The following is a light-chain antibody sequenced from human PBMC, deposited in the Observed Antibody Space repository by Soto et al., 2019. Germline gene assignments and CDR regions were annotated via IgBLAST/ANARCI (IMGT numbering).Light chain of an antibody. CDR3: QQYKSPPYT. CDR2: DAS. Sequence: DIQMTQSPSTLYASVGDRVTITCRASQSISTVLAWYQQKPGKAPKLLIYDASSLENGDPARFSGSGSGTEFTLAISSLQSDDFATYDCQQYKSPPYTFGRGTRLEIK. CDR1: QSISTV. V-gene: IGKV1-5*01. J-gene: IGKJ2*01.